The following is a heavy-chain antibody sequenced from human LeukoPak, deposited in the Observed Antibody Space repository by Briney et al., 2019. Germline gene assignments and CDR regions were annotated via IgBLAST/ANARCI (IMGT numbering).Heavy chain of an antibody. CDR1: GYTFTGYY. CDR3: ARDGDSSSPGAFDI. V-gene: IGHV1-2*02. D-gene: IGHD6-6*01. CDR2: INPNSGGT. Sequence: GASVKVSCKASGYTFTGYYMHWVRQAPGQGLEWMGWINPNSGGTNYAQKFQGRVTMTRDTSISTAYMELSRLRSDDTAVYYCARDGDSSSPGAFDIWGQGTTVTVSS. J-gene: IGHJ3*02.